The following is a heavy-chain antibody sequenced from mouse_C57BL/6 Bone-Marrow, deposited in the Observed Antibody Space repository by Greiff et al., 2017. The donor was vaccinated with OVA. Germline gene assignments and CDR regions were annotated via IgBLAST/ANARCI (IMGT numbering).Heavy chain of an antibody. Sequence: EVKLEESGPGLVKPSQSLSLTCSVTGYSITSGYYWNWIRQFPGNKLEWMGYISYDGSNNYNPSLKNRISITRDTSKNQFFLKLNSVTTEDTATYYCAREDSSGYVFDYWGQGTTLTVSS. J-gene: IGHJ2*01. CDR3: AREDSSGYVFDY. D-gene: IGHD3-2*02. CDR2: ISYDGSN. CDR1: GYSITSGYY. V-gene: IGHV3-6*01.